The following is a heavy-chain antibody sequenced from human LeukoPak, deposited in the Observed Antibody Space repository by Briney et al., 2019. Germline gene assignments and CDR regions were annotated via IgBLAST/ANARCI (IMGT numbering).Heavy chain of an antibody. V-gene: IGHV4-61*02. D-gene: IGHD2-21*02. CDR2: IYTSGST. J-gene: IGHJ4*02. CDR1: GGSISSGSYY. CDR3: ASWYLVTASPVDY. Sequence: SETLSLTCTVSGGSISSGSYYWSWIRQPAGKGLEWIGRIYTSGSTNYNPSLKSRVTISVDTSKNQFSLKLSSVTAADTAVYYCASWYLVTASPVDYCGQGTLVTVSS.